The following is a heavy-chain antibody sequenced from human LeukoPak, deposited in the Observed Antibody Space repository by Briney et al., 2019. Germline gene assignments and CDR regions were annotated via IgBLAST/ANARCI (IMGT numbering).Heavy chain of an antibody. D-gene: IGHD3-9*01. V-gene: IGHV4-39*01. Sequence: SETLSLTCTVSGGSISSSSYYWGWIRQPPGKGLEWIGSIYYSGSTYYNPSLKSRVTISVDTSKNQFSLKLSSVTAADTAVYYCARHQYYDILTGLRADAFDIWGQGTMVTVSS. CDR1: GGSISSSSYY. J-gene: IGHJ3*02. CDR3: ARHQYYDILTGLRADAFDI. CDR2: IYYSGST.